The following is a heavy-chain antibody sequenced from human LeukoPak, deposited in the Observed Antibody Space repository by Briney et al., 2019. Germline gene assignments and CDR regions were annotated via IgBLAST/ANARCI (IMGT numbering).Heavy chain of an antibody. D-gene: IGHD3-3*01. CDR1: GGSFSGYY. J-gene: IGHJ5*02. V-gene: IGHV4-34*01. CDR3: ARAKIYYDFWSGYSRNWFDP. Sequence: NPSETLSLTCAVYGGSFSGYYRSWIRQPPGKGLEWIGEINHSGSTNYNPSLKSRVTISVDTSKNQFSLKLSSVTAADTAVYYCARAKIYYDFWSGYSRNWFDPWGQGTLVTVSS. CDR2: INHSGST.